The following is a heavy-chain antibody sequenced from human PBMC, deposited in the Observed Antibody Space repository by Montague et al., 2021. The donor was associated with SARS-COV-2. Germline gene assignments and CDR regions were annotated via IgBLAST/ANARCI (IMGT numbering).Heavy chain of an antibody. V-gene: IGHV3-33*01. Sequence: SLRLSCAASGFIFGSYGMHWVRQAPGKGLEWVAHIWYDGSNENYVDSVKGRFTIPRDNFKNTLYLQMNSLRAEDTAIYYCARGSVGGYYFDYWGQGTLVTVSS. CDR3: ARGSVGGYYFDY. D-gene: IGHD1-26*01. CDR1: GFIFGSYG. J-gene: IGHJ4*02. CDR2: IWYDGSNE.